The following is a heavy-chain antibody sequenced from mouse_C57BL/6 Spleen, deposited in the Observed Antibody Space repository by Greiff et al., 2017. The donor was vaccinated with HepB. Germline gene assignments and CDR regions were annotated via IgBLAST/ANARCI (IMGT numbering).Heavy chain of an antibody. CDR1: GFNIKDYY. CDR3: TALYYGSSYRDFAY. J-gene: IGHJ3*01. Sequence: VQLQQSGAELVRPGASVKLSCTASGFNIKDYYMHWVKQRPEQGLEWIGRIDPEDGDTEYAPKFQGKATMTADTSSNPAYLQLSSLTSEDTAVYYCTALYYGSSYRDFAYWGQGTLVTVSA. D-gene: IGHD1-1*01. V-gene: IGHV14-1*01. CDR2: IDPEDGDT.